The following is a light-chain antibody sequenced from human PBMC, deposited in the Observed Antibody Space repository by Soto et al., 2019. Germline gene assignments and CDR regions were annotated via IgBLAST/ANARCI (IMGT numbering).Light chain of an antibody. J-gene: IGLJ1*01. CDR3: SSYAGTHIV. Sequence: QSSLTQPPSASGSPGQSVTISCTGTSSDVGGYNYVSWYQQHPGKAPKLMIYDVYKRPSGVPDRFSGSKSGNTASLTVSGLQAEDEADYYCSSYAGTHIVFGTGTKVTVL. V-gene: IGLV2-8*01. CDR2: DVY. CDR1: SSDVGGYNY.